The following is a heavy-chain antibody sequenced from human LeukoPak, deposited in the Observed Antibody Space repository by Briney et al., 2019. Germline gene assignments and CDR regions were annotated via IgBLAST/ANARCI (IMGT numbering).Heavy chain of an antibody. CDR1: GFTFSSYA. CDR3: AKDPKGSPRYYYMDV. CDR2: ISGDGDIT. Sequence: GGSLRLSCAASGFTFSSYAMSWVRQAPGKGLEWVSAISGDGDITYYADSVKGRFTISRDNSRNTLYLQMNSLRAEDTAVYYCAKDPKGSPRYYYMDVWGKGTTVTVSS. D-gene: IGHD1-26*01. J-gene: IGHJ6*03. V-gene: IGHV3-23*01.